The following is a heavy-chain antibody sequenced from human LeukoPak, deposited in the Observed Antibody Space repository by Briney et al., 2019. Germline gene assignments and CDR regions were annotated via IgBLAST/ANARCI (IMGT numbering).Heavy chain of an antibody. CDR2: ISSSSSYI. D-gene: IGHD5-12*01. Sequence: GGSLTLSCAASGFTFSSYSMNWVRQAPGKGLEWVSSISSSSSYIYYADSVKGRFTISRDNAKNSLYLQMNSLRAEDTAVYYCARDRYSGYGAFDYWGQGTLVTVSS. V-gene: IGHV3-21*01. CDR3: ARDRYSGYGAFDY. J-gene: IGHJ4*02. CDR1: GFTFSSYS.